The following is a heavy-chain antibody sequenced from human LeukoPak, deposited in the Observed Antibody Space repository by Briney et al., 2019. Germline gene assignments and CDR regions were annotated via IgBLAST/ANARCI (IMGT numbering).Heavy chain of an antibody. J-gene: IGHJ6*02. Sequence: GGSLRLSCAASGFTFSSYGMPWVRQAPGKGLEWVAVIWYDGSNKDYADSVKDRFTISRDNSKNTLYLQMNSLRAEDTAVYYCARGIAARSAYYYYGMDVWGQGTTVTVSS. CDR3: ARGIAARSAYYYYGMDV. CDR1: GFTFSSYG. V-gene: IGHV3-33*01. CDR2: IWYDGSNK. D-gene: IGHD6-6*01.